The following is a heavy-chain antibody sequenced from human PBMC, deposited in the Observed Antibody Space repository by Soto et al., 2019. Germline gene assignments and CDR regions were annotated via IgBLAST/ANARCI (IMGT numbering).Heavy chain of an antibody. V-gene: IGHV3-23*01. CDR3: AKTGDSSGYNWFDP. CDR2: FSSVGGGT. CDR1: GFTFSSYA. Sequence: GGSLRLSCAASGFTFSSYAMSWVRQAPGKGLEWVSTFSSVGGGTYYADSVKGRFTISRDNSKNTLYLQMNSLRAEDTALYHCAKTGDSSGYNWFDPWGRGTLVTVPS. J-gene: IGHJ5*02. D-gene: IGHD3-22*01.